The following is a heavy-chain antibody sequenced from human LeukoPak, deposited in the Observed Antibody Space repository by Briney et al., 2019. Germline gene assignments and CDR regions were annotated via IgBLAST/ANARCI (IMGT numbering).Heavy chain of an antibody. CDR1: GFTFSSYW. Sequence: GGSLRLSCAASGFTFSSYWMHWVRQAPGKGLVWVSRINTDGSSTSYADSVKGRFTISRDNAKNTLYLQMNSLRAEDTAVYYCARDSHGSYCGGDCYSHAFDIWGQGTMVTVSS. D-gene: IGHD2-21*01. CDR2: INTDGSST. J-gene: IGHJ3*02. V-gene: IGHV3-74*01. CDR3: ARDSHGSYCGGDCYSHAFDI.